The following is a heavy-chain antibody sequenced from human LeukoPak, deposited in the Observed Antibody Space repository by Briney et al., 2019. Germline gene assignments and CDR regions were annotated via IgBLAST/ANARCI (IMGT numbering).Heavy chain of an antibody. Sequence: SETLSLTCAVSGGSISSGGYSWSWIRQPPGKGLEWIGYIYHSGSTYYNPSLKSRVTISVDRSKNQFSLKLSSVTAADTAVYYCARSGGDPYSSGWHGGYFDYWGQGTLVTVSS. V-gene: IGHV4-30-2*01. CDR1: GGSISSGGYS. CDR2: IYHSGST. J-gene: IGHJ4*02. CDR3: ARSGGDPYSSGWHGGYFDY. D-gene: IGHD6-19*01.